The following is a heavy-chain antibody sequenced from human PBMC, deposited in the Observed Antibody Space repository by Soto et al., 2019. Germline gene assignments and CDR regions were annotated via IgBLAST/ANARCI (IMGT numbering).Heavy chain of an antibody. V-gene: IGHV4-39*01. CDR2: IYYSGST. D-gene: IGHD3-3*01. CDR3: ATSWAEWLLQYDY. CDR1: GGSISSSSYY. Sequence: SETLSLTCTVSGGSISSSSYYWGWIRQPPGKGLEWIGSIYYSGSTYYNPSLKSRVTISVDTSKNQFSLKLSSVTAADTAVYYCATSWAEWLLQYDYWGQGTLVTVSS. J-gene: IGHJ4*02.